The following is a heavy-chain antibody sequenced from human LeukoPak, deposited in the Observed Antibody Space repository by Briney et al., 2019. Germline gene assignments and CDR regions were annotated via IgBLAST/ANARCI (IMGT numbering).Heavy chain of an antibody. CDR3: GKHDSSSKY. CDR2: IRPDGSDK. Sequence: GGSLRLSCAASGFIFSTYGMHWVRQAPGKGLEWVAFIRPDGSDKYYAGSVKGRFTISRDNSKNTLYLQMNSPRAEDTAVYYCGKHDSSSKYWGQGTLVTVSS. CDR1: GFIFSTYG. J-gene: IGHJ4*02. D-gene: IGHD3-22*01. V-gene: IGHV3-30*02.